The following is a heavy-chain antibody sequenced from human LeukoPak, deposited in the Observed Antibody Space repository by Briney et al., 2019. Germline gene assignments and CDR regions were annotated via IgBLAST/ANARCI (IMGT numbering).Heavy chain of an antibody. D-gene: IGHD6-13*01. CDR1: GFTFSYYA. J-gene: IGHJ6*02. Sequence: GGSLRLSCAASGFTFSYYAMHWVRQAPGKGLEWVAVISYDGSNKYYADSVKGRFTISRDNSKNTLYLQMNSLRAEDTAVYYCAKAASASSWYNYYYGMDVWGQGTTVTVSS. CDR3: AKAASASSWYNYYYGMDV. CDR2: ISYDGSNK. V-gene: IGHV3-30-3*01.